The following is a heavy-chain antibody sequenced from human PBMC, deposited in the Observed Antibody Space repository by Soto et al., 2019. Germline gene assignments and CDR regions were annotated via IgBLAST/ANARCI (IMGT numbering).Heavy chain of an antibody. D-gene: IGHD3-3*02. J-gene: IGHJ5*01. Sequence: ASVKVSCKASGYTFTGYYMHWVRQAPGQGLEWMGWINPNSGGTNYAQKFQGWVTMTRDTSISTAYMELSRLRSDDTAVYYCATSVFGGDYWFDPWGQGTTVTVSS. V-gene: IGHV1-2*04. CDR2: INPNSGGT. CDR3: ATSVFGGDYWFDP. CDR1: GYTFTGYY.